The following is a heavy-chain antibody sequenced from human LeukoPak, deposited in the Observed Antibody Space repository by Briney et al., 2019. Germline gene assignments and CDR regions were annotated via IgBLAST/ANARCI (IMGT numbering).Heavy chain of an antibody. CDR3: ARDLWNFYDDSGYNRDFDS. Sequence: ASVKVSCKATSRISWVRQAPGPGLEWMGWIGTYGGDTYYAQKFQGRITVTIDTSTSTVYMELRNLRSDDTAVYYCARDLWNFYDDSGYNRDFDSWGQGTLVTVSS. CDR2: IGTYGGDT. J-gene: IGHJ5*01. D-gene: IGHD3-22*01. CDR1: TSR. V-gene: IGHV1-18*01.